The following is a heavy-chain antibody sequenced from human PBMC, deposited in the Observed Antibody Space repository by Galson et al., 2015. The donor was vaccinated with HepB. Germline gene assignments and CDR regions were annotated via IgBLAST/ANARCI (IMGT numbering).Heavy chain of an antibody. D-gene: IGHD2-2*01. Sequence: SLRLSCAASGFTFSSYSMNWVRQAPGKGLEWVSSISSSSSYIYYADSVRGRFTISRDNAKNSLYLQMNSLRAEDTAVYYCARGGIPYQLLHNWFDPWGQGTLVTVSS. V-gene: IGHV3-21*01. CDR3: ARGGIPYQLLHNWFDP. CDR1: GFTFSSYS. J-gene: IGHJ5*02. CDR2: ISSSSSYI.